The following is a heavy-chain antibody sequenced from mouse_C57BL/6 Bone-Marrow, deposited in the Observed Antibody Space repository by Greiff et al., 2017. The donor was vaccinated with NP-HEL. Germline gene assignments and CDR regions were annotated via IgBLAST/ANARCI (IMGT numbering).Heavy chain of an antibody. Sequence: QVQLKQPGAELVKPGASVKMSCKASGYTFTSYWITWVKQRPGQGLEWIGDIYPGSGSTNYNEKFKSKATLTVDTSSRTAYMHPSSLTSEYSAVYDGAQWGDGYPPYAYWGQGTLGTVSA. D-gene: IGHD2-3*01. CDR1: GYTFTSYW. J-gene: IGHJ3*01. CDR3: AQWGDGYPPYAY. V-gene: IGHV1-55*01. CDR2: IYPGSGST.